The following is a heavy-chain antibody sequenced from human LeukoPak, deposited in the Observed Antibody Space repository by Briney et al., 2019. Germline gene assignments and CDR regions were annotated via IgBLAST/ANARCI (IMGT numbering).Heavy chain of an antibody. CDR1: GGTFSSYA. CDR3: ASTGGYCSSTSCHNDAFDI. J-gene: IGHJ3*02. CDR2: IIPIFGTA. Sequence: ASVKVSCKASGGTFSSYAISWVRQAPGQGLEWMGGIIPIFGTANYAQKFQGRVTITADESTSTAYMELSSLRSEDTAVYYCASTGGYCSSTSCHNDAFDIWGQGTMVTVSS. V-gene: IGHV1-69*13. D-gene: IGHD2-2*01.